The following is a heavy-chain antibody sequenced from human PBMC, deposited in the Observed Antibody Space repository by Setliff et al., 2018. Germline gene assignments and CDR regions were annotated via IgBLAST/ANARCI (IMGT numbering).Heavy chain of an antibody. Sequence: GGSLRLSCAASRFTFSNYWMSWVRQAPGKGLEWVANIKEDGSEKCYVDSVKGRFTISRDNAKNSLDLQMDSLRGEDTAVYYCVRDNRLVSSSYFYAMDVWGQGTTVTVSS. CDR2: IKEDGSEK. J-gene: IGHJ6*02. CDR1: RFTFSNYW. V-gene: IGHV3-7*01. D-gene: IGHD3-9*01. CDR3: VRDNRLVSSSYFYAMDV.